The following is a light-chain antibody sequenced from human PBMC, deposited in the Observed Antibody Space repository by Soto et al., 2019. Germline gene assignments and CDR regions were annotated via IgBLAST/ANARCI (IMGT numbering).Light chain of an antibody. Sequence: DIQMTQSPSSLSASVVDRVTVTCRAGQSISRYLNWYQQRPGKAPNLLIYSASSLQTGVPSRFSGSGSGTDFTLTITNLQPEDFATYYCQQSYNGPFTFGPGTKVDIK. CDR3: QQSYNGPFT. CDR2: SAS. J-gene: IGKJ3*01. V-gene: IGKV1-39*01. CDR1: QSISRY.